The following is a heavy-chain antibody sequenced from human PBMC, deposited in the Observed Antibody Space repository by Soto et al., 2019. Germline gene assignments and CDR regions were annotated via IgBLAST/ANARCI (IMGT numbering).Heavy chain of an antibody. J-gene: IGHJ4*02. CDR1: GLTFTRYS. CDR3: ARESEDLTSNFDY. V-gene: IGHV3-21*06. CDR2: ISSTTNYI. Sequence: PGGSLSLSCAASGLTFTRYSMNWVRQAPGKGLEWVSSISSTTNYIYYGDSMKGRFTISRDNAKNSLYLEMNSLRAEDTAVYYCARESEDLTSNFDYWGQGTLVTVS.